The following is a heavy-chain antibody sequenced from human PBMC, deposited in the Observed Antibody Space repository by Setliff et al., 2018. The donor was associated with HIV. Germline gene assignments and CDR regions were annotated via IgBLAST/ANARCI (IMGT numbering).Heavy chain of an antibody. V-gene: IGHV4-4*09. CDR1: GGSINSYY. Sequence: SETLSLTCSVSGGSINSYYWSWIRQPPGKGLEWIGYIYTSGSTKYNPFLRSRVTISGDPSKNQFSLRLSSVTAADTALYYCARHSDFWSEDAFDIWGQGTMVTVSS. CDR3: ARHSDFWSEDAFDI. CDR2: IYTSGST. J-gene: IGHJ3*02. D-gene: IGHD3-3*01.